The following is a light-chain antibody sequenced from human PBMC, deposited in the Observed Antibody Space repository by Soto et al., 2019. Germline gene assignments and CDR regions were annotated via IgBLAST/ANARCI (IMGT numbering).Light chain of an antibody. J-gene: IGKJ1*01. CDR3: RQYNNWPWT. V-gene: IGKV3-15*01. CDR2: AAS. CDR1: QRVSSH. Sequence: ETVMTQSPVTLSVSPGDTATLSCRASQRVSSHLAWYQQRPGQAPRLLIKAASTRATGIPVRFSGSGSETEFTLTIRSLQSEDFGLYYCRQYNNWPWTFGQGTKVEIK.